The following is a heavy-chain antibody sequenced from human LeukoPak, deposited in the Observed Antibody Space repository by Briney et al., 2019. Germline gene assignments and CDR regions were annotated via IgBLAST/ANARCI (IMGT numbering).Heavy chain of an antibody. V-gene: IGHV4-39*07. D-gene: IGHD2-15*01. Sequence: SETLSLTCTVSGGSLSSRTYYWGWVRRPPGKGLEWIGCIYYSGSTYYNPSLKSRVTVSVDTSKNQFSLKLTSVTAADTAVYYCARERVYCSGGSCYSRSYWGQGTLVTVSS. CDR1: GGSLSSRTYY. CDR3: ARERVYCSGGSCYSRSY. CDR2: IYYSGST. J-gene: IGHJ4*02.